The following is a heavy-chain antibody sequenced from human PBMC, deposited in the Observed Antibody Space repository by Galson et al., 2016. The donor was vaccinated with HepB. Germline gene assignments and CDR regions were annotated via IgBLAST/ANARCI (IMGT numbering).Heavy chain of an antibody. V-gene: IGHV3-48*02. CDR2: ISSSSSSL. D-gene: IGHD1-26*01. J-gene: IGHJ4*02. CDR1: GFTFSTYN. CDR3: ARDLTRMVGANGF. Sequence: SLRLSCAASGFTFSTYNMNWVRQAPGKGLEWVSYISSSSSSLYYADSVKGQFTISRDNAKNSLYLQMNSLRDEDSAIYYCARDLTRMVGANGFWGRGTLVSVSS.